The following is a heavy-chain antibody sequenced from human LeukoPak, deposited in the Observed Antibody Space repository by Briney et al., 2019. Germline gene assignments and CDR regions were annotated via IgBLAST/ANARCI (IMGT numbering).Heavy chain of an antibody. V-gene: IGHV4-59*08. CDR1: GGSIGSYS. CDR3: ARQHYLGELSLPWFDP. J-gene: IGHJ5*02. CDR2: VYYSGTT. Sequence: SETLSLTCTVSGGSIGSYSWNWIRQPPGKGLEWIGYVYYSGTTNYNPSLKSRVTISVDTSKNQSTLKLRSVTATDTAMYYCARQHYLGELSLPWFDPWGQGTRVTVSS. D-gene: IGHD3-16*02.